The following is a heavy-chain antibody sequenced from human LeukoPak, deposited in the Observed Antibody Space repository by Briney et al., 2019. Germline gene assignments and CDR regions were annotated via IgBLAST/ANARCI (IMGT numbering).Heavy chain of an antibody. Sequence: ASVKVSCKPSGYTFTTYGLIWVRQAPGQGLEWMGWISADNGYTNYAQNLQGRVTMTTDTSTSTAYMELRSLRSDDTAVYYCFVIRAPEGWGQGTLVTVSS. CDR1: GYTFTTYG. D-gene: IGHD1-14*01. V-gene: IGHV1-18*01. J-gene: IGHJ4*02. CDR3: FVIRAPEG. CDR2: ISADNGYT.